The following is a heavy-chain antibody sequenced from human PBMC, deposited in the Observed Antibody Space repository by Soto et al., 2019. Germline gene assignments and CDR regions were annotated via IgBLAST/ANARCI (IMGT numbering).Heavy chain of an antibody. V-gene: IGHV4-34*01. Sequence: PSETLSLTCAVYGGSFSGYYWTWIRQPPGTGLEWIGEINHSGSTNYNPSLKSRVTISVDTSKSQFSLRLSSVTAADTAIYYCGSHPIHYSDVLTGKIVHPGFNCFDPWGPGTLVTVLS. CDR1: GGSFSGYY. J-gene: IGHJ5*02. CDR2: INHSGST. CDR3: GSHPIHYSDVLTGKIVHPGFNCFDP. D-gene: IGHD3-9*01.